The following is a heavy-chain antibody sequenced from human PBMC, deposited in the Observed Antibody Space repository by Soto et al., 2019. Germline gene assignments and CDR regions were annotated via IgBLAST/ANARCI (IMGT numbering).Heavy chain of an antibody. CDR1: GGTFSGYA. J-gene: IGHJ5*02. CDR3: ARSLYYDFWSVWFDP. V-gene: IGHV1-69*01. Sequence: QVQLVQSGAEVKKPGSSVKVSCKASGGTFSGYAISWLRHAPGQGLEWMGGIIPIFGTTNYAQKFQGRVTITADESTSTGYMELSSLRSEDTDVYYCARSLYYDFWSVWFDPWGQGTLVTVSS. D-gene: IGHD3-3*01. CDR2: IIPIFGTT.